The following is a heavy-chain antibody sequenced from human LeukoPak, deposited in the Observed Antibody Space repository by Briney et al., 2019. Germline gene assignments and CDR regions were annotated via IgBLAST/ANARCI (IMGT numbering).Heavy chain of an antibody. Sequence: GGSLRLSCAASGFTFSSYGMHWVRQALGKGLEWVAVISYDGSNKYYADSVKGRFTVSRDNSKNTLYLQMNSLRAEDTAVYYCAREGWFDYWGQGTLVTVSS. CDR1: GFTFSSYG. D-gene: IGHD6-19*01. J-gene: IGHJ4*02. V-gene: IGHV3-30*03. CDR2: ISYDGSNK. CDR3: AREGWFDY.